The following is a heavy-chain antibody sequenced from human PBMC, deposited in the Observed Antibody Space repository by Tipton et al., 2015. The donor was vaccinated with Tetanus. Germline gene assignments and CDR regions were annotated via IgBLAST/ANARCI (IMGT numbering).Heavy chain of an antibody. V-gene: IGHV4-30-2*01. D-gene: IGHD2-21*02. J-gene: IGHJ6*02. Sequence: WSWIRQPPGKGLEWIGHVYPTGSAYYNPDLESRVTLSVDKSKNQFSLNMRSVTAADTAMYYCGRLYCGGDCYSPYYNGVDVWGQGTTVIVSS. CDR2: VYPTGSA. CDR3: GRLYCGGDCYSPYYNGVDV.